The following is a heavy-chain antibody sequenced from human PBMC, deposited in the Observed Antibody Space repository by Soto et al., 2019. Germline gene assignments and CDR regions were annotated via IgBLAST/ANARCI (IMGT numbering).Heavy chain of an antibody. D-gene: IGHD6-19*01. CDR1: GFIFANYG. J-gene: IGHJ4*02. Sequence: QVQLVQSGPEMKRPGASVKVSCKASGFIFANYGITWVRQAPGEGLEWMGWISVDNGNTNYAQKFQGRVNMTRDTSTNIAYLEVRSLKSDDTAVYYCARDRRGYDSGWYVDYFDRWGQGTLVSVSS. CDR2: ISVDNGNT. V-gene: IGHV1-18*01. CDR3: ARDRRGYDSGWYVDYFDR.